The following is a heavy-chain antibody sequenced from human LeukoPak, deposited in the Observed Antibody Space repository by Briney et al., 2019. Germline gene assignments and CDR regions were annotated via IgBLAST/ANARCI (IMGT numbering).Heavy chain of an antibody. CDR2: ISWNSGSI. V-gene: IGHV3-9*01. D-gene: IGHD3-22*01. J-gene: IGHJ4*02. Sequence: GRSLRLSCAASGFTFDDYAMHWVRQAPGKGLEWVSGISWNSGSIGYADFVKGRFTISRDNAKNSLYLQMNSLRAEDTALYYCAKDKSYYYDSSGSFDYWGRGTLVTVSS. CDR1: GFTFDDYA. CDR3: AKDKSYYYDSSGSFDY.